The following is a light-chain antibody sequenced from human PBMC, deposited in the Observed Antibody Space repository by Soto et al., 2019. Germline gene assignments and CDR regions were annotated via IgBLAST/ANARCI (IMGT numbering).Light chain of an antibody. CDR3: QQSYSSPYT. Sequence: IQMTQSPSSLSASVGGRVTITCRASQTISSYLNWYQQTPGRAPALLISAASTLQSGVPSRFSGSGSGTDFPITISRLQPEDFATYYCQQSYSSPYTFGQGTKLEIK. CDR2: AAS. V-gene: IGKV1-39*01. J-gene: IGKJ2*01. CDR1: QTISSY.